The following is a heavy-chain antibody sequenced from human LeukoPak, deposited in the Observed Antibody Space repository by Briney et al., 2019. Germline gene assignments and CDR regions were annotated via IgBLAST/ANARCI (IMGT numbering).Heavy chain of an antibody. CDR2: ISYDGSNK. V-gene: IGHV3-30*03. J-gene: IGHJ4*02. Sequence: GGSLRLSCAASGLTFSSYGMHWVRQAPGKGLEWVAVISYDGSNKYYADSVKGRFTISRDNSKNTLYLQMNSLRAEDTAVYYCAGYFDYWGQGTLVTVSS. CDR3: AGYFDY. CDR1: GLTFSSYG.